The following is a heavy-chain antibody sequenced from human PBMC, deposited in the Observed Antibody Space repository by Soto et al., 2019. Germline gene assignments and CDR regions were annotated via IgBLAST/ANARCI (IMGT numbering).Heavy chain of an antibody. V-gene: IGHV1-69*01. J-gene: IGHJ4*02. Sequence: QVHLVPSGSEVKKPGSSVTVSCKASGGTFNTYTFSWVRQAPGQGLEWMGSILPIMGSVNYAHDFRGRLSITADQSTTTAYMELTSLTSHDTASDYCARIPRYSYPTADPLDNWGQGTLVTVSS. CDR3: ARIPRYSYPTADPLDN. CDR2: ILPIMGSV. D-gene: IGHD2-15*01. CDR1: GGTFNTYT.